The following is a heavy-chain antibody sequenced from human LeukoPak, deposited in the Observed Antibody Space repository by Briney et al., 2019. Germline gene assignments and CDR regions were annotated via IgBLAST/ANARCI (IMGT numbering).Heavy chain of an antibody. CDR1: GGSISSTSYY. V-gene: IGHV4-39*07. D-gene: IGHD6-13*01. J-gene: IGHJ4*02. CDR3: ARRRFPGTFDY. Sequence: SETLSLTCTVSGGSISSTSYYWGWIRQSPGKGLEWIANIYYSGGTYYNPSLESQVTMSVDTSKNQFYLKLSSVTAADTAMYYCARRRFPGTFDYWGQGALVTVPS. CDR2: IYYSGGT.